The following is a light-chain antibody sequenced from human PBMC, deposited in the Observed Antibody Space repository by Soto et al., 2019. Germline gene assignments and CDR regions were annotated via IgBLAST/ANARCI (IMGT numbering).Light chain of an antibody. CDR2: DAT. CDR3: QQRSNWPPWT. CDR1: QSVRSF. J-gene: IGKJ1*01. V-gene: IGKV3-11*01. Sequence: EIVLTQSPATLSLSPGERATFSCRASQSVRSFLAWYQQKPGQAPRLLIYDATNRATGIPARFSGSGSGTDFTLIISSLEPDDSAMYYCQQRSNWPPWTFGQGTKVEIK.